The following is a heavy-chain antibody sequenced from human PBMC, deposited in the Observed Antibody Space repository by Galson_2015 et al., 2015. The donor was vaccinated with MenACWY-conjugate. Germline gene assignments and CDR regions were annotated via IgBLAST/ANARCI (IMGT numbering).Heavy chain of an antibody. CDR3: ARVPRRTYDSRGYYFDS. Sequence: SLRLSCAASGFTFDDYAMSWVRQAPGKGLEWVSGINWNGGSTSYADSVKGRFTISRDNVKNSLYLQMNNLKTEDTGVYYCARVPRRTYDSRGYYFDSWGQGTLVTVSS. CDR1: GFTFDDYA. D-gene: IGHD3-22*01. CDR2: INWNGGST. J-gene: IGHJ4*02. V-gene: IGHV3-20*04.